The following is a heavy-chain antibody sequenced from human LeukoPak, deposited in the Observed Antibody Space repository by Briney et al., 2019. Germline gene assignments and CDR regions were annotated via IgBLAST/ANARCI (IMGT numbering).Heavy chain of an antibody. CDR2: IRYDGSNK. Sequence: PGGSLRLSCAASGFTFSSYGMHWVRQAPGKGLEWVAFIRYDGSNKYYADSVKGRFTISRDNAKNSLYLQMNSLRAEDTAVYYCASSDPRSWAPVHYWGQGTLVTVSS. J-gene: IGHJ4*02. D-gene: IGHD3-10*01. V-gene: IGHV3-30*02. CDR3: ASSDPRSWAPVHY. CDR1: GFTFSSYG.